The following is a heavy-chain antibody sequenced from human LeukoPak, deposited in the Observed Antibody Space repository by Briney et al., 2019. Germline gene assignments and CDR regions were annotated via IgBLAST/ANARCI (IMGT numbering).Heavy chain of an antibody. V-gene: IGHV4-61*02. CDR3: AREGPHGSGIYYNPLDY. CDR1: NGSISSDNF. D-gene: IGHD3-10*01. Sequence: PSETLSLTCTVSNGSISSDNFWSWIRQPAGKGLEWIGRMSSSGISTYSPSLKSRVTISIDTSRNQFSMNLNSVTAADTALYYCAREGPHGSGIYYNPLDYWGQGALVIVSS. CDR2: MSSSGIS. J-gene: IGHJ4*02.